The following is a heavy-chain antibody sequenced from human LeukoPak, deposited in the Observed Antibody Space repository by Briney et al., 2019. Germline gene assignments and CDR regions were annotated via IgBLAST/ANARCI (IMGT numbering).Heavy chain of an antibody. Sequence: GGSLRLSCAASGFTFSSYAMHWVRQAPGKGLEWVAVIWYDGSNKYYADSVKGRFTISRDNSKNTLYLQMNSLRAEDTAVYYCARDPGIAAAGTGWFDPWGQGTLVTVSS. D-gene: IGHD6-13*01. J-gene: IGHJ5*02. V-gene: IGHV3-33*08. CDR3: ARDPGIAAAGTGWFDP. CDR2: IWYDGSNK. CDR1: GFTFSSYA.